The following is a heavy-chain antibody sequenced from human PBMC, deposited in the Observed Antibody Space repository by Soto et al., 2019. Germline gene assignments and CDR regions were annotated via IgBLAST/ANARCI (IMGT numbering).Heavy chain of an antibody. CDR2: IYYSGST. D-gene: IGHD3-10*01. CDR1: GGSISSYY. J-gene: IGHJ4*02. V-gene: IGHV4-59*01. Sequence: SETLSLTCTVSGGSISSYYWSWIRQPPGKGLEWIGYIYYSGSTNYNPSLKSRVTISVDTSKNQFSLKLSSVTAADTAVYYCARETYGSGSYPDYWGQGTLVTVSS. CDR3: ARETYGSGSYPDY.